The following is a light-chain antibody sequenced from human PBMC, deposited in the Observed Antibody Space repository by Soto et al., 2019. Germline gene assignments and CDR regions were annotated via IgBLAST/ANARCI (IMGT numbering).Light chain of an antibody. J-gene: IGKJ4*02. Sequence: ETFMTQSPATLSVFPGERVILSCRASQSVGSTLAWYQQKPGQAPRLLIRGASTRATGVPARFSGSGSGTEFTLTISSLQSEDFAVYYCQQYSSSLTFGGGTTLEIK. V-gene: IGKV3-15*01. CDR2: GAS. CDR1: QSVGST. CDR3: QQYSSSLT.